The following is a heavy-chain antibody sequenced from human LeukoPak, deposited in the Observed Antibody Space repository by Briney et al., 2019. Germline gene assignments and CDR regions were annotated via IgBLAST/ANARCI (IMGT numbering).Heavy chain of an antibody. CDR1: GFIFSNAW. V-gene: IGHV4-4*02. D-gene: IGHD2/OR15-2a*01. CDR2: IYHSGST. J-gene: IGHJ4*02. Sequence: GSLRLSCGGSGFIFSNAWMNWVRQAPGKGLEWIGEIYHSGSTNYNPSLKSRVTISVDKSKNQFSLKLSSVTAADTAVYYCARLDPQYFFDYWGQGTLVTVSS. CDR3: ARLDPQYFFDY.